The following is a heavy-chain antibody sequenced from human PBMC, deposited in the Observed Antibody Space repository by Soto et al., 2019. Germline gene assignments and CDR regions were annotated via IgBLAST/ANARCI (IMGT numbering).Heavy chain of an antibody. V-gene: IGHV3-23*01. J-gene: IGHJ6*02. CDR2: ISGSGGST. D-gene: IGHD3-16*01. Sequence: EVQLLESGGGLVQPGGSLRLSCAASGFTFSSYAMSWVRQAPGKGLEWVSAISGSGGSTYHADSVKGRFTIARDNSKNTLYLQMNSLRAEDTAVYYCAAPISRIGEVKAYYYYGMDVWGQGTTVTVSS. CDR3: AAPISRIGEVKAYYYYGMDV. CDR1: GFTFSSYA.